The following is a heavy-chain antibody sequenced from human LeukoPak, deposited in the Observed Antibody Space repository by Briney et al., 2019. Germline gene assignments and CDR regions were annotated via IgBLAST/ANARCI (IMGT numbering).Heavy chain of an antibody. V-gene: IGHV3-74*01. CDR1: GFTFSNYW. CDR3: ARVDYGSGTHRTRYYYYYYMDV. CDR2: INSDGSST. D-gene: IGHD3-10*01. J-gene: IGHJ6*03. Sequence: GGSLRLSCAASGFTFSNYWMHWVRQAPGKGLVWVSRINSDGSSTNYADSVKGRFTISRDNAKNSLYLQMNSLRAEDTAVYYCARVDYGSGTHRTRYYYYYYMDVWGKGTTVTISS.